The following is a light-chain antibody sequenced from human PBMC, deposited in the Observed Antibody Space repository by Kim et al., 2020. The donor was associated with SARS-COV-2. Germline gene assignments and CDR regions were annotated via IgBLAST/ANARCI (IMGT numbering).Light chain of an antibody. CDR2: RNN. CDR3: QSSDDILGGLV. V-gene: IGLV1-47*01. Sequence: VSSFCCRSTTNIAGNYLHWYQQLPGTAPKLLIYRNNNRPSGVPDRFSGSNSGTSASLAISGLRAEDEADYYCQSSDDILGGLVFCGGTQLTVL. J-gene: IGLJ3*02. CDR1: TTNIAGNY.